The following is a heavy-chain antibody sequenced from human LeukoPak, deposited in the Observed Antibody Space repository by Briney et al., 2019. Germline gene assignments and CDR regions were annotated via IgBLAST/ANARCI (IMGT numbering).Heavy chain of an antibody. D-gene: IGHD3-10*01. CDR3: ARSLSGWFGELAYDY. CDR1: GYSISSGYY. J-gene: IGHJ4*02. Sequence: PSETLSLTCAVSGYSISSGYYWGWIRQPPGKGLEWIGSIYHSGSTYYNPSLKSRVTISVDTSKNQFSLTLSSVTAADTAVYYCARSLSGWFGELAYDYWGQGTLVTVSS. V-gene: IGHV4-38-2*01. CDR2: IYHSGST.